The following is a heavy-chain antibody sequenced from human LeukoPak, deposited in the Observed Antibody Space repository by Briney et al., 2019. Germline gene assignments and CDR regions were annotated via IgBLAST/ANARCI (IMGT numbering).Heavy chain of an antibody. CDR3: ARGNGRDTSFDY. V-gene: IGHV4-34*01. CDR1: GGSFSGYY. CDR2: INHSGST. Sequence: SETLSLTCAVYGGSFSGYYWSWIRQPPGKGLEWIGEINHSGSTNYNPSLKSRVTISVDTSKNQFPLKLSSVTAADTAVYYCARGNGRDTSFDYWGQGTLVTVSS. J-gene: IGHJ4*02. D-gene: IGHD5-18*01.